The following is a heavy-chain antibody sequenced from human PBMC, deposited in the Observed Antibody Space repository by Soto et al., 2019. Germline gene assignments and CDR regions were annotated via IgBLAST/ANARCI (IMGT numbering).Heavy chain of an antibody. Sequence: EVQLVESGGGLVQPGGSLRLSCAASGFTFSSYSMNWVRQAPGKGLEWVSYISSSSSTIYYADSVKGRFTISRDNAKNSLYLQMNSLRDEDTAVYYCARDPDSSGWYNIGVDVDYWGQGTLVTVSS. D-gene: IGHD6-19*01. J-gene: IGHJ4*02. CDR1: GFTFSSYS. CDR3: ARDPDSSGWYNIGVDVDY. CDR2: ISSSSSTI. V-gene: IGHV3-48*02.